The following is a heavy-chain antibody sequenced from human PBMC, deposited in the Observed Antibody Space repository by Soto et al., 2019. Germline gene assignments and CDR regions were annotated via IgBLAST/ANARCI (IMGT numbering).Heavy chain of an antibody. D-gene: IGHD6-13*01. CDR2: ISGSGGST. CDR1: GFTFSSYA. V-gene: IGHV3-23*01. Sequence: GGSLRLSCAASGFTFSSYAMSWVRQAPGKGLEWVSAISGSGGSTYYADSVKGRFTISRDNSKNTLYLQMNSLRAEDTAVYYCAKVAGDSSSWYRDALDIWGQGTMVTVSS. CDR3: AKVAGDSSSWYRDALDI. J-gene: IGHJ3*02.